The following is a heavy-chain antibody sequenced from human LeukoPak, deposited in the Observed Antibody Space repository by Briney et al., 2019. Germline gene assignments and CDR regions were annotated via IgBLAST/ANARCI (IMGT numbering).Heavy chain of an antibody. V-gene: IGHV3-23*01. CDR1: GFTFSSYA. CDR2: ISGSGGST. D-gene: IGHD3-9*01. Sequence: GGSLRLSCAASGFTFSSYAMSWVRQAPGKGLEWVSTISGSGGSTYYADSVKGRFTISRDNSKNTLHLQMNSLRAEDTAVYYCAKGEGLTGYYTCFDYWGQGTLVTVSS. CDR3: AKGEGLTGYYTCFDY. J-gene: IGHJ4*02.